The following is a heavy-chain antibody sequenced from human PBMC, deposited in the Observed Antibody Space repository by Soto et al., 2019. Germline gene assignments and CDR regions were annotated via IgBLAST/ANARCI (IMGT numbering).Heavy chain of an antibody. CDR3: ASCYGDYEFPCEY. CDR1: GFTFTYYI. V-gene: IGHV3-48*02. J-gene: IGHJ4*02. CDR2: MSSTSNIA. Sequence: PGGALRLSCADSGFTFTYYIMIWVRQSPGKGLEWISYMSSTSNIAYYVDSVNGRFTTSRDNDKNSLYLQMNSLRDEDTAVYYCASCYGDYEFPCEYWGQGTLVPVSS. D-gene: IGHD4-17*01.